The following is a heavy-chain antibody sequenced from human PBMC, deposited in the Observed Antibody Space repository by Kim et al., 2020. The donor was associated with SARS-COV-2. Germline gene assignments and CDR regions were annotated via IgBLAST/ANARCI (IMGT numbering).Heavy chain of an antibody. CDR3: AHGYCNGGTCFDY. CDR2: ITYDGSNK. V-gene: IGHV3-30*03. CDR1: GFTFSSYG. D-gene: IGHD2-15*01. J-gene: IGHJ4*02. Sequence: GGSLRLSCAASGFTFSSYGMHWVRQAPGKGLEWVAVITYDGSNKHQADSVKGRFTISRDNSTNTLYLQMNSLRAEDTAIYYCAHGYCNGGTCFDYCGQGT.